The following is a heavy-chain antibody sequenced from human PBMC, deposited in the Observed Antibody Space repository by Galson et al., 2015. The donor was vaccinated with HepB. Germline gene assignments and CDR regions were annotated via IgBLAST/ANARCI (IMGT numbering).Heavy chain of an antibody. D-gene: IGHD2-15*01. CDR1: GYSFTSYW. CDR2: IYPGDSDT. Sequence: QSGAEVKKPGESLKISCKGSGYSFTSYWIGWARQMPGKGLEWMGIIYPGDSDTRYSPSFQGQVTISADKSISTAYLQWSSLKASDTAMYYCARSRVCSGGSCYSVRGAFDIWGQGTMVTVSS. CDR3: ARSRVCSGGSCYSVRGAFDI. V-gene: IGHV5-51*01. J-gene: IGHJ3*02.